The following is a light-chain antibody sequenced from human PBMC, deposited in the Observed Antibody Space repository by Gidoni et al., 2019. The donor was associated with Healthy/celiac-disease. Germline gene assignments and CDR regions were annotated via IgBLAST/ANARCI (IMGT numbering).Light chain of an antibody. CDR3: QAWDSSTVV. Sequence: SYELTQPPSVSVSPGQPASITCSGDKLGDKYACWYQQKPGKSPVLVIYQDSKRPSGIPGRFSGSNAGNTATLTISGTQAMDEADYYCQAWDSSTVVFGGGTKLTVL. V-gene: IGLV3-1*01. J-gene: IGLJ2*01. CDR2: QDS. CDR1: KLGDKY.